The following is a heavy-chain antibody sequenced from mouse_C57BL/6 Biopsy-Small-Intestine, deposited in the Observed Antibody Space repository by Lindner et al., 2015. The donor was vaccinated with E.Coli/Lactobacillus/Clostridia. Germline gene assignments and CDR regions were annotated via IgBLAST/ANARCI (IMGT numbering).Heavy chain of an antibody. CDR1: GFNIKDYY. CDR3: VRSGWGSGTMDF. D-gene: IGHD3-1*01. V-gene: IGHV14-2*01. Sequence: VQLQESGAELVEPGASVKLSCTASGFNIKDYYIHWVKQRTEQGLEWIGRIDPENGETKYAPKFQGKATVTADTSSNTAYLQLSSLTSEDTVVFYCVRSGWGSGTMDFWGKGTSVTVSS. J-gene: IGHJ4*01. CDR2: IDPENGET.